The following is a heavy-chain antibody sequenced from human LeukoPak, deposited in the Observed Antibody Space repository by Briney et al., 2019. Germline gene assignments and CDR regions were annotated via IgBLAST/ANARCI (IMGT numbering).Heavy chain of an antibody. J-gene: IGHJ4*02. D-gene: IGHD2-2*01. CDR1: GFTFSSYA. CDR2: ISGSGGST. V-gene: IGHV3-23*01. Sequence: GGSLRLSCAASGFTFSSYAMSWVRQAPGKGLGWVSAISGSGGSTYYADSVKGRFTISRDNSKNTLYLQMNSLRAEDTAVYYCAKIRLRDIVVVPAAFDYWGQRALVTVSS. CDR3: AKIRLRDIVVVPAAFDY.